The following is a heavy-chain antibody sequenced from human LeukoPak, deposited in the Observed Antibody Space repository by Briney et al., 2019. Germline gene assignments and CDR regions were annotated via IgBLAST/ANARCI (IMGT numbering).Heavy chain of an antibody. CDR1: GGSISSYY. D-gene: IGHD1-26*01. Sequence: PSETLSLTCTVSGGSISSYYWSWIRQPPGKGLEWIGYIYYSGSTNYNASLKSRVTISLDTSKNQFSLKLRSVTAADTAVYYCARHRWELQKASFDYWGQGTLVTVSS. J-gene: IGHJ4*02. CDR2: IYYSGST. CDR3: ARHRWELQKASFDY. V-gene: IGHV4-59*08.